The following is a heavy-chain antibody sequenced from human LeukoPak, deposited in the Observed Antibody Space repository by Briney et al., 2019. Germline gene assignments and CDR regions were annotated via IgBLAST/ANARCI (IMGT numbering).Heavy chain of an antibody. D-gene: IGHD6-25*01. CDR3: GGPNPLLERPSAMDV. V-gene: IGHV3-21*04. J-gene: IGHJ6*02. Sequence: GGSLRLSCAASEFIFSSYSMNWVRQAPGKGLEWVSSISSSSSYKYYADSVKGRFTISRDNAKNSLYLQMNSLRAEDTAVYYCGGPNPLLERPSAMDVWGQGTTVTVSS. CDR2: ISSSSSYK. CDR1: EFIFSSYS.